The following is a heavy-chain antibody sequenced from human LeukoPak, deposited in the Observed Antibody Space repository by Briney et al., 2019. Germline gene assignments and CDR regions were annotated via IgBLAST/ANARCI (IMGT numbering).Heavy chain of an antibody. CDR3: ARRVAQNRLVGATRPPEYFQH. D-gene: IGHD1-26*01. V-gene: IGHV1-18*01. Sequence: ASVKVSCKASGYTFTSYGISWVRQAPGQGLEWMGWISAYNGNTNYAQKLQGRVTMTTDTSTSTAYMELRSLRSDDTAVYYCARRVAQNRLVGATRPPEYFQHWGQGTLVTVSS. CDR2: ISAYNGNT. J-gene: IGHJ1*01. CDR1: GYTFTSYG.